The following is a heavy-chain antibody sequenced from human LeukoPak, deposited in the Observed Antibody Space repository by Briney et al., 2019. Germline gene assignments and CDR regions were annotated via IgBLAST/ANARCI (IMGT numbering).Heavy chain of an antibody. CDR3: ARGGYCSGGSCYSLYFDL. CDR1: GFTVSSNY. V-gene: IGHV3-53*01. J-gene: IGHJ2*01. Sequence: GSLRLSCAASGFTVSSNYMTWVRQAPGKGLEWVSVIYSGGSTYYADSVKGRFTISRDNSKNTLYLQMINLRAEDTAVYYCARGGYCSGGSCYSLYFDLWGRGTLVTVSS. CDR2: IYSGGST. D-gene: IGHD2-15*01.